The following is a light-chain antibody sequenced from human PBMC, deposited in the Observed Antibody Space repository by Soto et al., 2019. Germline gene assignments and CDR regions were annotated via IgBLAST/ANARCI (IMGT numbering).Light chain of an antibody. J-gene: IGLJ3*02. CDR2: GVS. CDR3: SSYTAYTTLWV. CDR1: ASDIGNYNY. V-gene: IGLV2-14*01. Sequence: QSVLTQPDSVSGSPGQSVTISCTGTASDIGNYNYVSWYQLHPGKAPKLLIYGVSNRPSGVSNRFSGSKSGNAASLTISGLQAEDEADYYCSSYTAYTTLWVFGGGTKLTVL.